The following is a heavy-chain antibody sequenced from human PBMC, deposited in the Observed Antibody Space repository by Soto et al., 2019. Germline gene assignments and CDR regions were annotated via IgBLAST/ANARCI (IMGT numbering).Heavy chain of an antibody. D-gene: IGHD2-15*01. V-gene: IGHV3-7*01. J-gene: IGHJ4*02. Sequence: GGSLRLSCAASGFTFSNYWMTWVRQAPGKGLEWVANIKEDGSEKHYVDPVKGRFTISRDNAKNSLYLQMNSLRVEDTAVYFCSRDVVVGAKALNYWGQGALVTVSS. CDR2: IKEDGSEK. CDR1: GFTFSNYW. CDR3: SRDVVVGAKALNY.